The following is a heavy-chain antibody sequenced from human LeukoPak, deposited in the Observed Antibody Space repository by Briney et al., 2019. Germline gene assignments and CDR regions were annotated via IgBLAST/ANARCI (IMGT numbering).Heavy chain of an antibody. CDR1: GGTFSSYA. Sequence: SVKVSCKASGGTFSSYAISWVRQAPGQGLEWMGRIIPIFGTANYAQKFQGRVTITTDESTSTAYMELSSLRSEDTAVYYCVRGRYFDWAEGAFDIWGQGTMVTVSS. CDR2: IIPIFGTA. D-gene: IGHD3-9*01. V-gene: IGHV1-69*05. CDR3: VRGRYFDWAEGAFDI. J-gene: IGHJ3*02.